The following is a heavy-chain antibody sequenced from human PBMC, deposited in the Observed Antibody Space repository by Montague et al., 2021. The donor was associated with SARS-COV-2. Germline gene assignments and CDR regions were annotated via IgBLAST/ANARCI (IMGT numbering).Heavy chain of an antibody. V-gene: IGHV4-61*09. D-gene: IGHD6-6*01. CDR2: IQTSGTS. Sequence: TLSLTCSVSGDSMTSGSYSWTWIRQPAGKGLEWIGHIQTSGTSNYNPSLRSRISMSIDTSRNHFSLEVRSVTAADTAVYFCARDRPESWRIYPGLAGLLETLVHSAGGMEVWGQGTTVIVS. J-gene: IGHJ6*02. CDR3: ARDRPESWRIYPGLAGLLETLVHSAGGMEV. CDR1: GDSMTSGSYS.